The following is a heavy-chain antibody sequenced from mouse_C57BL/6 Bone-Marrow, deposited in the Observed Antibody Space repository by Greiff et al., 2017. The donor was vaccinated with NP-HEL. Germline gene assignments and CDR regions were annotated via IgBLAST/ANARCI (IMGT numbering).Heavy chain of an antibody. D-gene: IGHD3-2*01. CDR1: GYTFTSYW. CDR3: ARRTAPYAMDY. CDR2: IYPGSGST. Sequence: QVQLQQPGAELVKPGASVKMSCTASGYTFTSYWITWVKQRPGQGLEWIGDIYPGSGSTNYNEKFKSKATLTVDTSSSTAYMQLSSLTSEDSAVYYCARRTAPYAMDYWGQGTSVTVSS. J-gene: IGHJ4*01. V-gene: IGHV1-55*01.